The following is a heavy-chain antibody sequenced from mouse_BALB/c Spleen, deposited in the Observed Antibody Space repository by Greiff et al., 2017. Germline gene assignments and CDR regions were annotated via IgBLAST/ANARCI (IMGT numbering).Heavy chain of an antibody. J-gene: IGHJ4*01. CDR2: ISDGGSYT. CDR1: GFTFSDYY. D-gene: IGHD2-4*01. V-gene: IGHV5-4*02. Sequence: EVKVEESGGGLVKPGGSLKLSCAASGFTFSDYYMYWVRQTPEKRLEWVATISDGGSYTYYPDSVKGRFTISRDNAKNNLYLQMSSLKSEDTAMYYCAREWSMITTGDYAMDYWGQGTSVTVSS. CDR3: AREWSMITTGDYAMDY.